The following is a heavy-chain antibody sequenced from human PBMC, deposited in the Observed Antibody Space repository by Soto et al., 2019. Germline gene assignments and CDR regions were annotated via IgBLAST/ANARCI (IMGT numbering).Heavy chain of an antibody. CDR3: ARANGLRLGELSWGGPKGFDP. V-gene: IGHV4-34*01. J-gene: IGHJ5*02. D-gene: IGHD3-16*02. Sequence: QVQLQQWGAGLLKPSETLSLTCAVYGGSFIGYYWTWIRQPPGKGLEWIGEINLSGSTNYNPSLKIRVTISPDTSKKQFSLKLSSVTAADTAMYYCARANGLRLGELSWGGPKGFDPWGQGTLVTVSS. CDR1: GGSFIGYY. CDR2: INLSGST.